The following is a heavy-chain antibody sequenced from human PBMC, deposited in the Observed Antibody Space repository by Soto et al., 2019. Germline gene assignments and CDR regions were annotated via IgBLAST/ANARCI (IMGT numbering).Heavy chain of an antibody. CDR3: ARSQLVTGPLYYYGMDV. CDR2: IYYSGST. V-gene: IGHV4-30-4*01. CDR1: GGSISSGDYY. Sequence: SETLSLTCTVSGGSISSGDYYWSWIRQPPGKGLEWIGYIYYSGSTYYNPSLKSRVTISVDTSKNQFSLKLSSVTAADTAVYYCARSQLVTGPLYYYGMDVWGQGTTVTVS. J-gene: IGHJ6*02. D-gene: IGHD1-20*01.